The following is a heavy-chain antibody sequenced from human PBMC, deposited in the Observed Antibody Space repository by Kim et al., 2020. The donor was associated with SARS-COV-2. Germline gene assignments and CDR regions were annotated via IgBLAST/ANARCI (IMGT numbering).Heavy chain of an antibody. CDR2: SSDGSNK. V-gene: IGHV3-30*03. J-gene: IGHJ4*02. CDR3: TIDSH. Sequence: SSDGSNKYYADAVNGRCTISRDNSRTTLYLQMNSLRAEDTAVYYCTIDSHWGQGTLVTVSS.